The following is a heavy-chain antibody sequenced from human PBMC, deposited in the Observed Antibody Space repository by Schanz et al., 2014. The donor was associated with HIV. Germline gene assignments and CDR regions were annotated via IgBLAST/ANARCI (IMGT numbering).Heavy chain of an antibody. J-gene: IGHJ6*02. Sequence: EVKLSESGGGLVQPGGSLRLSCVASGFTFSTYAMSWVRQAPGKGLEWVSTTSGSGGRTYYADSVKGRFTISRDNSKNTLYLQMNSLRAEDTAVYYCARRDYGDYYYYYGMDVWGQGTTVTVS. D-gene: IGHD4-17*01. CDR3: ARRDYGDYYYYYGMDV. CDR2: TSGSGGRT. CDR1: GFTFSTYA. V-gene: IGHV3-23*01.